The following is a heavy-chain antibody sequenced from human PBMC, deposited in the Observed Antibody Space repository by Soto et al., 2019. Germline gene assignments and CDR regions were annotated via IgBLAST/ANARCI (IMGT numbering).Heavy chain of an antibody. V-gene: IGHV1-2*04. D-gene: IGHD6-6*01. J-gene: IGHJ6*02. Sequence: ASVKVSCKASGYTFTGYYMHWVRQAPGQGLEWMGWINPNSGGTNYAQKFQGWVTMTRDTSISTAYMELSRLRSDDTAVYYCAREGSIAARPGLYYYYYYGMDGWGQGTTVTVSS. CDR2: INPNSGGT. CDR3: AREGSIAARPGLYYYYYYGMDG. CDR1: GYTFTGYY.